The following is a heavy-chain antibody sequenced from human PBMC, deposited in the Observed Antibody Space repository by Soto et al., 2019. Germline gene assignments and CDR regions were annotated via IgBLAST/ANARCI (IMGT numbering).Heavy chain of an antibody. CDR2: IIPILGIA. CDR3: ARDLSLVTMVRARGVYFDY. J-gene: IGHJ4*02. D-gene: IGHD3-10*01. Sequence: ASVKVSCKASGGTFSSYTISWVRQAPGQGLEWMGRIIPILGIANYAQKFQGRVTITADKSTSTAYMELSSLRSEDTAVYYCARDLSLVTMVRARGVYFDYWGQGTLVTVSS. V-gene: IGHV1-69*04. CDR1: GGTFSSYT.